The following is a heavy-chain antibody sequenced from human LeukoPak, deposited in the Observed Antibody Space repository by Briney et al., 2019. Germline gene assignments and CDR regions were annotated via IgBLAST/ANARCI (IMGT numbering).Heavy chain of an antibody. CDR1: GGSISSGSYY. V-gene: IGHV4-61*02. J-gene: IGHJ4*02. D-gene: IGHD2-15*01. CDR3: ASPPCSGGSCYYFDY. Sequence: SETLSLTCTVSGGSISSGSYYWSWIRQPAGKGLEWIGRIYTSGSTNYNPSLKSRVTISVDTSKNQFSLKLSSVTAADTAVYYCASPPCSGGSCYYFDYWGQGTLVTVSS. CDR2: IYTSGST.